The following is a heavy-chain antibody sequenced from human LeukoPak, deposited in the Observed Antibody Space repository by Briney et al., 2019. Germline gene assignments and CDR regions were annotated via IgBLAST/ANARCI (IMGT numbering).Heavy chain of an antibody. V-gene: IGHV1-18*01. CDR1: GYTFTSYG. Sequence: ASVKVSCKASGYTFTSYGISWVRQAPGQGLEWMGWISAYNGNTNYAQKLQGRVTMTTDTSTSTAYMELRSLRSDDTAVYYCARDRSGRYDFWSGYPYYFDYWGQGTLVTVSS. CDR2: ISAYNGNT. CDR3: ARDRSGRYDFWSGYPYYFDY. J-gene: IGHJ4*02. D-gene: IGHD3-3*01.